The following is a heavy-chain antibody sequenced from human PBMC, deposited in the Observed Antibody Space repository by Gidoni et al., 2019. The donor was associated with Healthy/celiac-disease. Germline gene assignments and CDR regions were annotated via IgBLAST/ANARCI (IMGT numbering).Heavy chain of an antibody. D-gene: IGHD2-21*02. CDR2: IWYDGSNE. CDR3: ARGPSGTYCGGDCYAEYFQH. Sequence: QVQLVESGGAVVQPGRSLSLSCAASGFTFSSYGMHWVRQAPGKGLEWGAVIWYDGSNEYYADSVKGRFTISRDNSKNTLYLQMNSLRAEDTAVYYCARGPSGTYCGGDCYAEYFQHWGQGTLVTVSS. CDR1: GFTFSSYG. J-gene: IGHJ1*01. V-gene: IGHV3-33*01.